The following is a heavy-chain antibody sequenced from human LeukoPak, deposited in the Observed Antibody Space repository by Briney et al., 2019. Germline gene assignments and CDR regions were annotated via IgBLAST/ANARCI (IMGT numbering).Heavy chain of an antibody. D-gene: IGHD2-21*02. CDR2: LYYSRTT. CDR3: ARAPTALVRGATFDY. Sequence: SETLSLTCTVSGGSISSYSWIWIRQPPGKGLEWIGHLYYSRTTNYNPSLKSRVTISVDTSKNHCSLKLSSVTAADTAVYYCARAPTALVRGATFDYWGQGTLVTVSS. J-gene: IGHJ4*02. V-gene: IGHV4-59*01. CDR1: GGSISSYS.